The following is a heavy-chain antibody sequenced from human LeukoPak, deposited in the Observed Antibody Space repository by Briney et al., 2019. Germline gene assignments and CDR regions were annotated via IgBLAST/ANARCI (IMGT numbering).Heavy chain of an antibody. J-gene: IGHJ5*02. V-gene: IGHV4-39*01. CDR2: IYYSGST. Sequence: PSETLSLTCTVSGGSISSSSYYWGWIRQPPGKGLEWIGSIYYSGSTYYNPSLKGRVTISVDTSKNQFSLKLSSVTAADTAVYYCARHVSIPGGFDPWGQGTLVTVSS. CDR1: GGSISSSSYY. CDR3: ARHVSIPGGFDP. D-gene: IGHD2-21*01.